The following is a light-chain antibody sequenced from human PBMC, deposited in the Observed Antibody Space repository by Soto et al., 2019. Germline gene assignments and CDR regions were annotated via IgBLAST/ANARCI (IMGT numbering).Light chain of an antibody. CDR1: QDISSY. Sequence: IQLTQSPSSLSASVGDRVTITCRASQDISSYLAWYQQKPGKAPKLLIHAISRLQSGVPSRFSGSGSGTDFTLAINSLQPEDFATYYCQQLNNYPLTFGGGNKVEIK. CDR2: AIS. V-gene: IGKV1-9*01. J-gene: IGKJ4*01. CDR3: QQLNNYPLT.